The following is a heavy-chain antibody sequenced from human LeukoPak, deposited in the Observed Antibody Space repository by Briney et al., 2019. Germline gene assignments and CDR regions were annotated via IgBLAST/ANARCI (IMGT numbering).Heavy chain of an antibody. CDR1: GFTVSSNY. CDR3: AGSILTGYPNFDY. Sequence: PGGSLRLSCAASGFTVSSNYMSWVRQAPGKGLEWVSVIYSGGGTYYADSVKGRFTISRDNSKNTLYLQMNSLRAEDTAVYYCAGSILTGYPNFDYWGQGTLVTVSS. V-gene: IGHV3-66*01. D-gene: IGHD3-9*01. J-gene: IGHJ4*02. CDR2: IYSGGGT.